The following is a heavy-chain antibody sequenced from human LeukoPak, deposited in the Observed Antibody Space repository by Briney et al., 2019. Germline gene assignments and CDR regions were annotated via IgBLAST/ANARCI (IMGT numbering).Heavy chain of an antibody. CDR2: INPNSGGT. V-gene: IGHV1-2*02. Sequence: ASVKVSCKASGYTFTGYYMHWVRQAPGQGLEWMGWINPNSGGTNYAQKFQGRVTMTRDTSISTAYLQWSSLKASDTAMYYCARTRGDTSGYYYFDNWGQGTLVTVSS. CDR3: ARTRGDTSGYYYFDN. CDR1: GYTFTGYY. J-gene: IGHJ4*02. D-gene: IGHD3-22*01.